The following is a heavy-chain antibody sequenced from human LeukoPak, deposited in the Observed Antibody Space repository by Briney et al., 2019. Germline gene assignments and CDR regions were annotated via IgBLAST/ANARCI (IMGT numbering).Heavy chain of an antibody. CDR3: ARKREGGVTDY. D-gene: IGHD4-23*01. Sequence: PGGSLILSCAASGFTFSGYTMHWVRQAPGKGLEWLAVISYDGNNKFYADSVQGRFTISRDNSKNALYLQMNSLRAEDTAVYYCARKREGGVTDYWGQGTLVTVSS. V-gene: IGHV3-30-3*01. J-gene: IGHJ4*02. CDR2: ISYDGNNK. CDR1: GFTFSGYT.